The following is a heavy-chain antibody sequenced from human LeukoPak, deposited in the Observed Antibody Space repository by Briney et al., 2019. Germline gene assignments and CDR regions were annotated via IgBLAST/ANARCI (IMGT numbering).Heavy chain of an antibody. CDR3: ARAQTIAAAEWFDP. Sequence: SETLSLTCAVSGGSISSSNWWSWVRQPPGKGLEWIGEIYHSGSTNYNPSLKSRVTISVDKSKNQFSLKLSSVTAADTAVYYCARAQTIAAAEWFDPWGQGTLVTVSS. D-gene: IGHD6-13*01. V-gene: IGHV4-4*02. CDR2: IYHSGST. CDR1: GGSISSSNW. J-gene: IGHJ5*02.